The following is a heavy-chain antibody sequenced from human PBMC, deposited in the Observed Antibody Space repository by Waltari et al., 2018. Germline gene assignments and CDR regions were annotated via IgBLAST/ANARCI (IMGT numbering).Heavy chain of an antibody. CDR2: IYYSGST. Sequence: QVQLQESGPGLVKPSETLSLTCTVSVGSISSYYWSWIRQPPGKGLEWIGYIYYSGSTNYNPSLKSRVTISVDTSKNQFSLKLSSVTAADTAVYYCARDRLWGYFDYWGQGTLVTVSS. V-gene: IGHV4-59*01. CDR3: ARDRLWGYFDY. D-gene: IGHD3-10*01. J-gene: IGHJ4*02. CDR1: VGSISSYY.